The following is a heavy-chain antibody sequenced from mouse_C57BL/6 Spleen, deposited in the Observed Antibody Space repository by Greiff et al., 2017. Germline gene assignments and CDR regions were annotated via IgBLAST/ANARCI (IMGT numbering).Heavy chain of an antibody. CDR2: IDPSDSYT. V-gene: IGHV1-59*01. CDR3: ARAYDGYAMDY. CDR1: GYTFTSYW. Sequence: VQLQQPGAELVRPGTSVKLSCKASGYTFTSYWMHWVKQRPGQGLEWIGVIDPSDSYTNYNQKFKGKATLTVDTSSSTAYMQLSSLTSEDSAVYYCARAYDGYAMDYWGQGTSVTGSS. J-gene: IGHJ4*01. D-gene: IGHD2-3*01.